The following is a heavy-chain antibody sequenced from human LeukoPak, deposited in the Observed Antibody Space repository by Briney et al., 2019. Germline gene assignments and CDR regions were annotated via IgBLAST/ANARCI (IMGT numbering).Heavy chain of an antibody. CDR3: AKDSRF. J-gene: IGHJ4*02. CDR2: ISGSGGST. Sequence: GGSLRLSCAASGFTFSNYAMSWVRQAPGQGLEWVSAISGSGGSTYYADSVKGRFSISRDNSKNTLYLQMNGLRVDDTAVYYCAKDSRFRGQGSQVTVSS. CDR1: GFTFSNYA. V-gene: IGHV3-23*01. D-gene: IGHD3-10*01.